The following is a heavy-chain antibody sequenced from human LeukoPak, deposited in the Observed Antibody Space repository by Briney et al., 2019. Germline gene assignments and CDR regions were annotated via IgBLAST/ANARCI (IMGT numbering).Heavy chain of an antibody. CDR3: ARDSGGYDSSGFPDY. CDR2: IWYDGSNK. Sequence: TGGSLRLSCAASGFTFSSYGMHWVRQAPGKGLEWVAVIWYDGSNKYYADSVKGRFTISRDNSKNTLYLQMNSLRAEDTAVYYCARDSGGYDSSGFPDYWGQGTLVTVSS. J-gene: IGHJ4*02. V-gene: IGHV3-33*01. CDR1: GFTFSSYG. D-gene: IGHD3-22*01.